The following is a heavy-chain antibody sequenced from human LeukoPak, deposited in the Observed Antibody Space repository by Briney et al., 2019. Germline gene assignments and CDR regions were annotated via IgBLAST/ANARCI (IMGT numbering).Heavy chain of an antibody. D-gene: IGHD5-24*01. CDR1: GFTFSSYV. V-gene: IGHV3-33*01. J-gene: IGHJ4*02. Sequence: PGRSLRLSCAASGFTFSSYVMHWVRQAPGKGLEWVAVIWYDGSNKYYADSVKGRFTISRDNSKNTLYLQMNSLRAEDTAVYYCARGGEMATISNFYYWGQGTLVTVSS. CDR3: ARGGEMATISNFYY. CDR2: IWYDGSNK.